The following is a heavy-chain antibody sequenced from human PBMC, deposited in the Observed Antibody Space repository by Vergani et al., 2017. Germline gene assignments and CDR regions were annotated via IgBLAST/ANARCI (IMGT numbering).Heavy chain of an antibody. CDR1: GFTLSSHA. D-gene: IGHD2-8*01. J-gene: IGHJ6*03. V-gene: IGHV3-33*01. Sequence: QVQLAESGGGVVQPGRSLRLSCAGSGFTLSSHAMHWVRQAPGKGLEWVAFIWYDGSKEYYADSVKGRFTISRDNSKKTLYLQMNNLRAADTAVYYCARSGYCAHGVCYMTYYYYMDVWGKGTAVTVSS. CDR2: IWYDGSKE. CDR3: ARSGYCAHGVCYMTYYYYMDV.